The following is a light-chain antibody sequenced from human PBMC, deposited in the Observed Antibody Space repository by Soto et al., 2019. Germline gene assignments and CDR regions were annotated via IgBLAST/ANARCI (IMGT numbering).Light chain of an antibody. J-gene: IGKJ1*01. CDR2: DAS. V-gene: IGKV1-5*01. CDR1: QSVSSW. CDR3: QHYNSYSEA. Sequence: DIQMTQSPSTLSASVGDRVTLTCRASQSVSSWLAWYQQRPGQAPKLLIYDASSLASGVPSRFSGSGSGTEFTLTISSLQPDDFATYYCQHYNSYSEAFGQGTKVELK.